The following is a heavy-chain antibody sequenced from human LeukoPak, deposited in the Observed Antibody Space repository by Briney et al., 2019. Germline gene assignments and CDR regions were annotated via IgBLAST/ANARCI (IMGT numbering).Heavy chain of an antibody. V-gene: IGHV3-21*01. CDR2: ISSSSSYI. CDR3: ARDVYSSGWTFDY. CDR1: GFTFSSYS. J-gene: IGHJ4*02. D-gene: IGHD6-19*01. Sequence: GGSLRLSCAASGFTFSSYSMNWVRQAPGKGLEWVSSISSSSSYIYYADSVKGRFTISRDNAKNSLYLQMNSPRAEDTAVYYCARDVYSSGWTFDYWGQGTLVTVSS.